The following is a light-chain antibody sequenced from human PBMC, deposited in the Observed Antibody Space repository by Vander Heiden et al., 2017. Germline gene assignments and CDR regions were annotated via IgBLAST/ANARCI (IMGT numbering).Light chain of an antibody. J-gene: IGKJ2*01. Sequence: DIQMTQSPSTLSASVGDRVTITCRASQSSSSWLAWYQQKPGKAPKLLIYKASSLESGVPSRFSGSGSGTVFTLTISSLQPDDFATYYCQQYNSYPYTFGQGTKLEIK. CDR2: KAS. CDR1: QSSSSW. V-gene: IGKV1-5*03. CDR3: QQYNSYPYT.